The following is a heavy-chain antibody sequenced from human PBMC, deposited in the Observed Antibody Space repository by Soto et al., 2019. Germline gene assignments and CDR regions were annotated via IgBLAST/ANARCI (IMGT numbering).Heavy chain of an antibody. J-gene: IGHJ5*02. CDR2: MNPNTGNT. V-gene: IGHV1-8*01. CDR3: ARGASP. Sequence: GASVKVCSKASGYTLNSSDINWVRQANGQGLEWMGWMNPNTGNTGYAQKFQGRITLTRSTSISTAYLELSSLNSDDSAVYYCARGASPWGQGTLVTVSS. CDR1: GYTLNSSD.